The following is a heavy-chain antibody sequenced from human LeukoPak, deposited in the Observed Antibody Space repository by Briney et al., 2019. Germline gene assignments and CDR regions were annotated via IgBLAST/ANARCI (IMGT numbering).Heavy chain of an antibody. Sequence: SETLSLTCTVSGGSISSGGYYWSWIRQHPGEGLEWIGYIYYSGSTYYNPSLKSRVTISVDTSKNQFSLKLSSVTAADTAVYYCAREGAAARAYYFDYWGQGTLVTVSS. J-gene: IGHJ4*02. V-gene: IGHV4-31*03. CDR3: AREGAAARAYYFDY. CDR2: IYYSGST. D-gene: IGHD6-6*01. CDR1: GGSISSGGYY.